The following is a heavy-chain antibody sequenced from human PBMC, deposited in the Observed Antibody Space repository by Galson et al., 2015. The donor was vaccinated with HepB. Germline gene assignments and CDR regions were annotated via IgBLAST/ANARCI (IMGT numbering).Heavy chain of an antibody. V-gene: IGHV3-30*18. CDR1: GFTFSSYG. CDR2: ISYDGSNK. D-gene: IGHD6-19*01. Sequence: SLRLSCAASGFTFSSYGMHWVRQAPGKGLEWVAVISYDGSNKYYADSVKGRFTISRDNSKNTLYLQMNSLRAEDTAVYYCAKDSPPKVFSGWYPSYWGQGTLVTVSS. CDR3: AKDSPPKVFSGWYPSY. J-gene: IGHJ4*02.